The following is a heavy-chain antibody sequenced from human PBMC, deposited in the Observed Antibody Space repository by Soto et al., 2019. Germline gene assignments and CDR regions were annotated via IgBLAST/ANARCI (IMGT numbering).Heavy chain of an antibody. CDR3: ARGERGYSGYDWGETPFDY. CDR1: GFTFSSYG. J-gene: IGHJ4*02. D-gene: IGHD5-12*01. CDR2: IWYDGSNK. Sequence: GGSLRLSCAASGFTFSSYGMHWVRQAPGKGLEWVAVIWYDGSNKYYADSVKGRFTISRDNSKNTLYLQMNSLRAEDTAVYYCARGERGYSGYDWGETPFDYWGQGTLVTVSS. V-gene: IGHV3-33*01.